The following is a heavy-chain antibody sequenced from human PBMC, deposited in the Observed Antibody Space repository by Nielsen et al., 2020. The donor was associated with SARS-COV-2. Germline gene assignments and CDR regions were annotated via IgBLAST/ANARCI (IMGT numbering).Heavy chain of an antibody. CDR3: ARSYGDLLYYYYGMDV. CDR2: ISSNGGST. CDR1: GFTFSSYA. D-gene: IGHD4-17*01. J-gene: IGHJ6*02. Sequence: LKISCAASGFTFSSYAMHWVRQAPGKGLEYVSAISSNGGSTYYANSVKGRFTISRDNSKNTLYLQMGSLRAEDMAVYYCARSYGDLLYYYYGMDVWGQGTTVTVSS. V-gene: IGHV3-64*01.